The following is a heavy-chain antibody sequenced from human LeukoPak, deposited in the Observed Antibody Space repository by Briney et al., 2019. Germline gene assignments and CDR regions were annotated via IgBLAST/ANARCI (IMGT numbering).Heavy chain of an antibody. CDR1: GFTFSDYY. D-gene: IGHD3-10*01. J-gene: IGHJ5*02. V-gene: IGHV3-11*06. CDR2: ISSSSSYT. CDR3: ARFYGSGGGPEANWFDP. Sequence: GGSLRLSCAASGFTFSDYYMSWIRQAPGKGLEWVSYISSSSSYTNYADSVKGRFTISRDNAKNSLYLQMNSLRAEDTAVYYCARFYGSGGGPEANWFDPWGQGTLVTVSS.